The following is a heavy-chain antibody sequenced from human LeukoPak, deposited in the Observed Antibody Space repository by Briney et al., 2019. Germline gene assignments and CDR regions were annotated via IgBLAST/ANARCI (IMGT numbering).Heavy chain of an antibody. V-gene: IGHV3-23*01. Sequence: GGSLRLSCAASGFTFSSYAMSWVRQAPGKGLEWVSAISGSGGSTYYADSVKGRFTISRDDSKNTLYLQMNSLRAEDTAVYYCAKISRYDILTGQPYFDYWGQGTLVTVSS. CDR3: AKISRYDILTGQPYFDY. J-gene: IGHJ4*02. D-gene: IGHD3-9*01. CDR2: ISGSGGST. CDR1: GFTFSSYA.